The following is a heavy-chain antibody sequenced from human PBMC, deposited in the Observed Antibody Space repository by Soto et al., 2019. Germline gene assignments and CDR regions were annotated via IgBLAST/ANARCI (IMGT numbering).Heavy chain of an antibody. CDR2: IYYSGST. Sequence: QLQLQESGPGLVKPSETLSLTCTVSGGSISSSSYYWGWIRQPPGKGLEWIGSIYYSGSTYYNPSLKRRVTISVDTSKNQFSLKLSSVTAADTAVYYCARQRAGYSSSWYYFDYWGQGTLVTVSS. V-gene: IGHV4-39*01. CDR3: ARQRAGYSSSWYYFDY. CDR1: GGSISSSSYY. D-gene: IGHD6-13*01. J-gene: IGHJ4*02.